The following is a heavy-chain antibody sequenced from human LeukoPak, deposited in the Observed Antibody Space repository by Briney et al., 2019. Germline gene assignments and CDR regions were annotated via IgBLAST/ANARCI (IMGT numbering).Heavy chain of an antibody. Sequence: ASVKVSCKASGYTFTHSAIHWVRQAPGQGLEWMGWINAGNGNTKYSQNFQGRVTITRDTSASTAYMELSNLRSEDTAVFYCARLSSSGYPFSGDYFDFWGQGTLVTVSS. D-gene: IGHD3-22*01. CDR3: ARLSSSGYPFSGDYFDF. CDR2: INAGNGNT. J-gene: IGHJ4*02. CDR1: GYTFTHSA. V-gene: IGHV1-3*01.